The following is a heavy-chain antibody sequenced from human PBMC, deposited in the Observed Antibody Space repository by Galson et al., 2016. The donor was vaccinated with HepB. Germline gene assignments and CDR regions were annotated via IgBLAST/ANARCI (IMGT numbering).Heavy chain of an antibody. J-gene: IGHJ4*02. D-gene: IGHD3-22*01. CDR1: GYTRTELS. CDR3: TLYYYDTSGYYFVDN. Sequence: CKVSGYTRTELSMHWVRQAPGKGLEWIGVFDPEDGETFYAQEFQGRVLMTEDSSTGTAYMELGSLRSEDTAVYYCTLYYYDTSGYYFVDNWGQGTLVTVPS. V-gene: IGHV1-24*01. CDR2: FDPEDGET.